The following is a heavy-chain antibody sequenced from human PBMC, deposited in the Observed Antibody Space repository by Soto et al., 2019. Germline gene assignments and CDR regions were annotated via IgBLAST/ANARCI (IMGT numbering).Heavy chain of an antibody. CDR3: ARDFCPVPTGYDL. CDR2: IDYNEINQ. V-gene: IGHV3-33*01. Sequence: QEQLVESGGGVVQPGRSLRLSCVASGFTFSNYGMHWVRQAPGKGLEWVAGIDYNEINQYCIDPVKGRFTISRDQSKNTLYLQMNSVRAEDTAVYYCARDFCPVPTGYDLWGQGVLVTVSS. CDR1: GFTFSNYG. D-gene: IGHD3-3*01. J-gene: IGHJ4*02.